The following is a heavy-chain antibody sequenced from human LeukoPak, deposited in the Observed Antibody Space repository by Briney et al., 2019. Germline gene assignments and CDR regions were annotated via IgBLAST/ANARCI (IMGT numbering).Heavy chain of an antibody. D-gene: IGHD5-24*01. CDR1: GFTVSSNY. J-gene: IGHJ4*02. CDR3: AKSGYNRFDY. V-gene: IGHV3-53*01. Sequence: GGSLRLSCAGSGFTVSSNYMSWVRQAPGKGLEWVSVIYSGGSTYYADSVKGRFTISRDNSKNTLYLQMNSLIAEDTAVYYCAKSGYNRFDYWGQGTRVTVSS. CDR2: IYSGGST.